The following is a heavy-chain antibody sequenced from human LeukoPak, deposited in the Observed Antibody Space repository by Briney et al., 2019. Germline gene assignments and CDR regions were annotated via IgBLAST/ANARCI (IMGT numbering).Heavy chain of an antibody. J-gene: IGHJ4*02. CDR3: AKGTDLYGSGSLFDY. Sequence: GGSLRLSCAVSGFTVSGNYMSWVRQAPGKGLEWVSLISWDGGSTYYADSVKGRFTISRDNSKNSLYLQMNSLRAEDTALYYCAKGTDLYGSGSLFDYWGQGTLVAVSS. D-gene: IGHD3-10*01. CDR2: ISWDGGST. V-gene: IGHV3-43D*03. CDR1: GFTVSGNY.